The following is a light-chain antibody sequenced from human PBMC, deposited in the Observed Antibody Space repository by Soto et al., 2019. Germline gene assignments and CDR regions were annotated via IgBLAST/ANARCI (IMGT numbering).Light chain of an antibody. V-gene: IGKV3-20*01. J-gene: IGKJ2*01. CDR1: RSVRSNY. CDR2: GVS. CDR3: QQYGSSPYT. Sequence: EIVLTQSPGTLSLSPGERATLSCRASRSVRSNYLAWYQQKPGQAPRLLIYGVSSRATGIPDRFSGSGSGTDFTLTISRLEPEDFAVYYCQQYGSSPYTFGQGTNLDIK.